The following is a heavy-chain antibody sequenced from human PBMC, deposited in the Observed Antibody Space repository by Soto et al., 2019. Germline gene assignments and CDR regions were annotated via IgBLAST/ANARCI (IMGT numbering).Heavy chain of an antibody. D-gene: IGHD6-13*01. Sequence: EVQLLESGGGFVQPGGSLRLSCAASGFTFTTYALSWVRQAPGKGLEWVSTTGGGSGSTSYADAVKGRFSISRENSKNTLYLQMSSLRAGDTALYYCATRMYSTSWYYFVSWGQGTLVTVSS. V-gene: IGHV3-23*01. CDR2: TGGGSGST. J-gene: IGHJ4*02. CDR3: ATRMYSTSWYYFVS. CDR1: GFTFTTYA.